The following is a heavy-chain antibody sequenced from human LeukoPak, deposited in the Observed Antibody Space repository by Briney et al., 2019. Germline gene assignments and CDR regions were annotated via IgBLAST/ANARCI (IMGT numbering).Heavy chain of an antibody. Sequence: SQTLSLTCTVSGGSIYWSWIRQPAGKGLEWIGRIYTSGSTNYNPSLKSRVTMSVDTSKNQFSLRLSSVTAADTAVYYCARDVLGWGSNWYFDLWGRGTLVTVSS. J-gene: IGHJ2*01. CDR2: IYTSGST. V-gene: IGHV4-4*07. CDR1: GGSIY. D-gene: IGHD3-16*01. CDR3: ARDVLGWGSNWYFDL.